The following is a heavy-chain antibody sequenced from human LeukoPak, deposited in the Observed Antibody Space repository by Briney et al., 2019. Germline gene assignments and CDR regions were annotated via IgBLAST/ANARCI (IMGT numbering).Heavy chain of an antibody. CDR2: IYDDETT. CDR1: GFTVNNNY. CDR3: ARREINGYYLS. J-gene: IGHJ5*02. Sequence: GWSLRLSCAASGFTVNNNYMIWVRQAPGKGLEWVSVIYDDETTYYADSVKGRFGISRDNSKNTLYLQMDTLRAEDTAVYYCARREINGYYLSWGQGTLVTGSS. D-gene: IGHD3-22*01. V-gene: IGHV3-53*01.